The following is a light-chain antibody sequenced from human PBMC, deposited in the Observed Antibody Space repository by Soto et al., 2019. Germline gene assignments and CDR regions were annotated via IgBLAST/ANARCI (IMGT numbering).Light chain of an antibody. J-gene: IGKJ1*01. CDR1: QSLDRW. V-gene: IGKV1-5*03. Sequence: DIQMTQSPSTLSASVGDRVTITCRASQSLDRWLAWYQQKPGKVPKLLIYKASSLESGVTSRFGGSGSGTEFTLTISSLQPDDFATYYCQRYDGYRTFGQGTKVEIK. CDR2: KAS. CDR3: QRYDGYRT.